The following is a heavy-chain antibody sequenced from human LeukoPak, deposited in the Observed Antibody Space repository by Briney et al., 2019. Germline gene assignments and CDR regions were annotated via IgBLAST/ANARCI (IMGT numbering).Heavy chain of an antibody. D-gene: IGHD1-26*01. CDR2: INPNSGGT. V-gene: IGHV1-2*02. Sequence: ASVKVSCKASGYTFTGYCIHWVRQAPGQGLEWMGWINPNSGGTSSAQKFQGRVTMTRDTSISTAYMELSRLRSDDTAVYYCARGVWGATTFFDYWGQGTLVTVSS. CDR1: GYTFTGYC. CDR3: ARGVWGATTFFDY. J-gene: IGHJ4*02.